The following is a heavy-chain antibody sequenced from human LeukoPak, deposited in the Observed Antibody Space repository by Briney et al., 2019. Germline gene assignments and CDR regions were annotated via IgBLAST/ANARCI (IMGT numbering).Heavy chain of an antibody. CDR1: GYIFTGYY. Sequence: ASVKVSCKASGYIFTGYYLFWVRQAPGQGLERMGWINPNGGATRYAQKFQGRVTLTRDTSIRTTYMELSSLTSDDTAVYYCARDERYSDADHHYPDLGYWGQGTLVTVSS. J-gene: IGHJ4*02. CDR3: ARDERYSDADHHYPDLGY. D-gene: IGHD3-16*01. CDR2: INPNGGAT. V-gene: IGHV1-2*02.